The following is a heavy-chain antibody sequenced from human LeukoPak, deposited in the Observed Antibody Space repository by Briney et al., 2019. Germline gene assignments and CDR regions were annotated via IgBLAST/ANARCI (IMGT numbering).Heavy chain of an antibody. V-gene: IGHV1-18*01. CDR1: GYTFASYG. D-gene: IGHD3-3*01. CDR2: ISAYNGNT. J-gene: IGHJ6*03. Sequence: GASVKVSCKASGYTFASYGISWVRQAPGHGLEWMGWISAYNGNTKYAQKPQGRVTMTTATSTSTAYMELRSLRSDDTAVYYCARLAYDFWSGYHYYYYYYMDVWGKGTTVTVSS. CDR3: ARLAYDFWSGYHYYYYYYMDV.